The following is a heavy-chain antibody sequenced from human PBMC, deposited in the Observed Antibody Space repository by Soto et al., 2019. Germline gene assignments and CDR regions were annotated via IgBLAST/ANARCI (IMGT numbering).Heavy chain of an antibody. D-gene: IGHD2-15*01. CDR2: IYHSGST. Sequence: SETLSLTCAVSGGSISSGGYSWSWIRQPPGKGLEWIGYIYHSGSTYYNPSLKSRVTISVDNAKNSLYLHMNSLRDEDTAVYFCARELVLGLKSAFDMWGRGTLVT. CDR3: ARELVLGLKSAFDM. V-gene: IGHV4-30-2*01. CDR1: GGSISSGGYS. J-gene: IGHJ3*02.